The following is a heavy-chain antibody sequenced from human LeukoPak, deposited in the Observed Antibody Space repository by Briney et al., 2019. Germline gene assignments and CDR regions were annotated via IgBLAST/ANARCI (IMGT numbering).Heavy chain of an antibody. V-gene: IGHV4-34*01. Sequence: SETLSLTCAVYGGSFSGYYWSWIRQPPGKWLEWIGEINHSGSTNYNPSLKSRVTISVDTSKNQFSLKLSSVTAADTAVYYCARTSSRITIFGVVIRTNNWFDPWGQGTLVTVSS. CDR3: ARTSSRITIFGVVIRTNNWFDP. D-gene: IGHD3-3*01. J-gene: IGHJ5*02. CDR2: INHSGST. CDR1: GGSFSGYY.